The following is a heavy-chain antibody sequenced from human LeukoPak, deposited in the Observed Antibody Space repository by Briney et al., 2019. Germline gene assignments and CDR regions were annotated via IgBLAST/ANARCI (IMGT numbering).Heavy chain of an antibody. CDR2: IYQSGST. V-gene: IGHV4-38-2*02. CDR1: GYSIRSGYH. CDR3: ARGYSGQNGRYYYYYMDV. Sequence: SETLSLTCSVSGYSIRSGYHWAWFRQAPGKGLEWMGSIYQSGSTYDNLSLKSRVTLSVDTSRNQFSLKLTSVTAADTAVYYCARGYSGQNGRYYYYYMDVWGKGTTVTISS. J-gene: IGHJ6*03. D-gene: IGHD5-12*01.